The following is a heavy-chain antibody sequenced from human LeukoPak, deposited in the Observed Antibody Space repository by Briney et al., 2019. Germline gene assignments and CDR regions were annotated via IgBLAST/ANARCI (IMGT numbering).Heavy chain of an antibody. CDR1: GFTFSSYS. CDR2: ISSSSYI. V-gene: IGHV3-21*01. Sequence: PGGSLRLSCAASGFTFSSYSMNWVRQAPGKGLEWVSSISSSSYIYYADSVKGRFTISRDNAKNSLYPQMNSLRAEDTAVYYCARDLWFGELSFNPSDYWGQGTLVTVSS. CDR3: ARDLWFGELSFNPSDY. D-gene: IGHD3-10*01. J-gene: IGHJ4*02.